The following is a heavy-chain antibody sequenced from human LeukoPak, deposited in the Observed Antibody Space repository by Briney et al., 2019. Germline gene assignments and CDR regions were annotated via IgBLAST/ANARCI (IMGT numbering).Heavy chain of an antibody. CDR3: TRDDPHSSGWDPDY. D-gene: IGHD6-19*01. Sequence: ASVKVSCKASGYSFISYGINGVRQAPGQGLEWMGWISTYNGNTHYAQKLQGRVTMTTDTSTTTAYMELRSLRSDDTAVYYCTRDDPHSSGWDPDYWGQGTLVTVSS. CDR2: ISTYNGNT. V-gene: IGHV1-18*01. CDR1: GYSFISYG. J-gene: IGHJ4*02.